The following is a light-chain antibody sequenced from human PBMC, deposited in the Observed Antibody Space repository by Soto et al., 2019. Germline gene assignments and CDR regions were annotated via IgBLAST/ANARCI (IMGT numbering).Light chain of an antibody. CDR2: AAS. Sequence: DIQMTQSPSSLSASVGDRVTITCRASQSISSYLNWYQQKPGKAPKILIYAASSLQSGVPSRFSGSGSGTDFTLTISSLQLEDFATYYCQQSYSTPETFGQGTKLEIK. V-gene: IGKV1-39*01. J-gene: IGKJ2*01. CDR3: QQSYSTPET. CDR1: QSISSY.